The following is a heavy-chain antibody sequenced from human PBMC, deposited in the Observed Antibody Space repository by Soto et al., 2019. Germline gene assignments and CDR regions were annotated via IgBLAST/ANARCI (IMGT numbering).Heavy chain of an antibody. CDR2: ISGSGGST. J-gene: IGHJ2*01. CDR1: GFTFSSYA. Sequence: GGSLRLSCAASGFTFSSYAMSWVRQAPGMGLEWVSAISGSGGSTYYADSVKGRFTISRDNSKNTLYLQMNSLRAEDTAVYYCAKDYPADDSRFYWYFDLWGRGTLVTVSS. D-gene: IGHD3-3*01. CDR3: AKDYPADDSRFYWYFDL. V-gene: IGHV3-23*01.